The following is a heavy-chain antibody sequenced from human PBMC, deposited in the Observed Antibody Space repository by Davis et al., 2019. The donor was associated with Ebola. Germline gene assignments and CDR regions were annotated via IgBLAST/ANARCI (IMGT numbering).Heavy chain of an antibody. J-gene: IGHJ4*02. Sequence: GESLKISCVDSGFTFSNYDMTLVRQAPGKGLDLVSRISSNGATTYYADSVRGRFTISRDNSRNTLYLQMNSLRAEDTAIYYCGGAWDWGQGTLVTVSS. CDR2: ISSNGATT. CDR3: GGAWD. CDR1: GFTFSNYD. D-gene: IGHD1-26*01. V-gene: IGHV3-23*01.